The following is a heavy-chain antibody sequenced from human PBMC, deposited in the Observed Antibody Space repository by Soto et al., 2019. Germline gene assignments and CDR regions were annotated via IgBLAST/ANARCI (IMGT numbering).Heavy chain of an antibody. V-gene: IGHV4-31*03. Sequence: QVQLQESGPGLVRPSQTLSLTCTVSGGSISSGGYYWSWIRQHPGKGLEWIGYIYYSGSTYYNPSLKSRVTISVDTSKNQFSLKLSSVTAADTTVYYCARGGRRSPAMDVWGQGTTVTVSS. J-gene: IGHJ6*02. CDR2: IYYSGST. CDR3: ARGGRRSPAMDV. CDR1: GGSISSGGYY.